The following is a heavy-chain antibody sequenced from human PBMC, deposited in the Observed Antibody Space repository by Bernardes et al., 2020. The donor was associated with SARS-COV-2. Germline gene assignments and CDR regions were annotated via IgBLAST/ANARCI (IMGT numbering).Heavy chain of an antibody. CDR2: ISAYNGTT. J-gene: IGHJ6*02. CDR1: GYTFINYG. D-gene: IGHD3-3*01. V-gene: IGHV1-18*04. CDR3: ARDYDFWSGYHDYGMDV. Sequence: ASVKVSCKASGYTFINYGISWVRQAPGQGLEWMGWISAYNGTTTHAQKLQGRVTMTTDTSTGTAYMELRSLRSDDTAVYYCARDYDFWSGYHDYGMDVWGQGTTVTVSS.